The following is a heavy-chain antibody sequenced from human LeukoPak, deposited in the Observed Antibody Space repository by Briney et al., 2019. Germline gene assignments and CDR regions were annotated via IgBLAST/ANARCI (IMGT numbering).Heavy chain of an antibody. Sequence: PGGSLRLSCAASGFTFSTYSINWVRQAPGKGLEWISYISSSSNTIYFADSVKGRFTLSRDNARNSLYLQMNSLRAEDTAVYYCARGDYGDNVGRTSWFDPWGQGTLVTVSS. CDR3: ARGDYGDNVGRTSWFDP. D-gene: IGHD4-23*01. J-gene: IGHJ5*02. CDR1: GFTFSTYS. V-gene: IGHV3-48*01. CDR2: ISSSSNTI.